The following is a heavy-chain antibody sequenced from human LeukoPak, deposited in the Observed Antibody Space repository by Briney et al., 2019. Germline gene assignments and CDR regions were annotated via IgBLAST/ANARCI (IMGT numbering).Heavy chain of an antibody. V-gene: IGHV1-2*02. CDR1: GNTFTGYY. D-gene: IGHD2-15*01. J-gene: IGHJ3*02. Sequence: ASVKVSCKASGNTFTGYYIHWVRQAPGQGLERMGWINPNSGGTNYAQKFQGRVTMTRDTSISTAYMELSRLRSDDTAVYYCASGREYCSGGSCYSSDDAFDIWGQGTMVTVSS. CDR3: ASGREYCSGGSCYSSDDAFDI. CDR2: INPNSGGT.